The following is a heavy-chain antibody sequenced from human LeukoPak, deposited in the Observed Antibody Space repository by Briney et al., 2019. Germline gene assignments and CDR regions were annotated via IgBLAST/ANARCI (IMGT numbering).Heavy chain of an antibody. CDR3: AKAGPYSSTWYGIPYYFDY. CDR1: GFIFSSCG. Sequence: PGGSLRLSCAASGFIFSSCGMHWVRQAPGKGLEWVAVIWYDGSNKYYADSVKGRFTISRDNSKNTLYLQMNSLRAEDTAIFYCAKAGPYSSTWYGIPYYFDYWGQGTLVTVSS. V-gene: IGHV3-33*06. CDR2: IWYDGSNK. D-gene: IGHD6-13*01. J-gene: IGHJ4*02.